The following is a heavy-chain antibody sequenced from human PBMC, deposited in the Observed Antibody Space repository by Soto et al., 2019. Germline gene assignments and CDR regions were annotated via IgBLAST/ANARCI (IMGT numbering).Heavy chain of an antibody. CDR2: IHYSGTA. CDR1: GGSISSGGFY. V-gene: IGHV4-31*03. D-gene: IGHD3-3*01. J-gene: IGHJ4*02. Sequence: SETLSLTCSVSGGSISSGGFYWSWIRQHPEKGLEWIGYIHYSGTAYYSASLKSRVSISADTSKNQFSLNLSSVTAADTAVYYCARTYYDFRSGFYTCYFDCWGQGALVTVSS. CDR3: ARTYYDFRSGFYTCYFDC.